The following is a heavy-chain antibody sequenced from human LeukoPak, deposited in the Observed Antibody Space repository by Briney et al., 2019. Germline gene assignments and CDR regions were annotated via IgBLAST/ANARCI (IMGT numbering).Heavy chain of an antibody. J-gene: IGHJ4*02. Sequence: GASVKVSCKASGYTFTGYYMHWVRQAPGQGLEWMGWINGYTGDTIYAQRFQGRVTMTTDTSTSTAYMELRSLRFDDTAVYYCVREDWGSGTIIDYWGQGTLVTVSS. V-gene: IGHV1-18*04. D-gene: IGHD1-14*01. CDR3: VREDWGSGTIIDY. CDR2: INGYTGDT. CDR1: GYTFTGYY.